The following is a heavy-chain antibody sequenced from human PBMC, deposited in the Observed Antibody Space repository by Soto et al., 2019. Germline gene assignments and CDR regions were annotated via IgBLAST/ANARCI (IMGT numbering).Heavy chain of an antibody. Sequence: QVQLVESGGGVVQPGRSLRLSCAASGFTFSSYAMHWVRQAPGKGLEWVAFISSDGSNKYYPDSVKGRFTISRDNFKNTLYLQMNSLRAEDTAVYYCAREGHISMAQGAFDIWGQGTMVTVSS. D-gene: IGHD2-21*01. CDR3: AREGHISMAQGAFDI. CDR2: ISSDGSNK. CDR1: GFTFSSYA. J-gene: IGHJ3*02. V-gene: IGHV3-30-3*01.